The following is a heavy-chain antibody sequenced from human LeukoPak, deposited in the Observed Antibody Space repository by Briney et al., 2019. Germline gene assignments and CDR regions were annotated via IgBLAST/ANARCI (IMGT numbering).Heavy chain of an antibody. D-gene: IGHD6-13*01. Sequence: ASVKVSCKASGYTFTSYDINWVRQATGQGLEWMGWMNPNSGNTGYAQKSQGRVTMTRNTSISTAYMELSSLRSEDTAVYYCARVPGIAAANAAYYFDYWGQGTLVTVSS. J-gene: IGHJ4*02. V-gene: IGHV1-8*01. CDR1: GYTFTSYD. CDR3: ARVPGIAAANAAYYFDY. CDR2: MNPNSGNT.